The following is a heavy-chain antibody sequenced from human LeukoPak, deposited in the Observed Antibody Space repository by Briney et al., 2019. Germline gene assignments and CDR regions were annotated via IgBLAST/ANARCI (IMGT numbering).Heavy chain of an antibody. V-gene: IGHV1-2*02. J-gene: IGHJ6*03. CDR1: GYTFTRCY. Sequence: GASVKLSCKPSGYTFTRCYMHWVRQAPGQGLEWMGWINPTTGGTNYAQKFQGRVTMTRDTSISTAYMELSRLRSDDTAVYYCAREQAEGATNYYYYMDVWGKGTTVTISS. D-gene: IGHD1-26*01. CDR3: AREQAEGATNYYYYMDV. CDR2: INPTTGGT.